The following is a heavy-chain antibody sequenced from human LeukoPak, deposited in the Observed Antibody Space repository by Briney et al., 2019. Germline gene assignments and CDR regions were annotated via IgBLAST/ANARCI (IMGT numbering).Heavy chain of an antibody. Sequence: PSETLSLTCTVSGGSISSYYWSWIRQPPGKGLEWIGFIYYSGSTNYNPSLKSRVTISVDTSKNQFSLKLSSVTAADTAVYYCARDTRYYFDYWGQGTLVTVSS. V-gene: IGHV4-59*01. CDR1: GGSISSYY. CDR3: ARDTRYYFDY. J-gene: IGHJ4*02. CDR2: IYYSGST.